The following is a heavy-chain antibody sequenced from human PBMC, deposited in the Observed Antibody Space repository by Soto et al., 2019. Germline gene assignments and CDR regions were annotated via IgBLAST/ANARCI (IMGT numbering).Heavy chain of an antibody. J-gene: IGHJ3*02. CDR3: AKDRINHNSVWDPFDI. CDR2: IGVGGDAT. Sequence: AQRLESGGGLVQPGGSLRLSCAASGFTFSNYAMRWVRQAPGKGLEWVSGIGVGGDATYYADSVKGRFIISRHNSKSTLSLQMNGLRAEDTAVYYCAKDRINHNSVWDPFDIWGRGTMVTVSS. CDR1: GFTFSNYA. V-gene: IGHV3-23*01. D-gene: IGHD2-15*01.